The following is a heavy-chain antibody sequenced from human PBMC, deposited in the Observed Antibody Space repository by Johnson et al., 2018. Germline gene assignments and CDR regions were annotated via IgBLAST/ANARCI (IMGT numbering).Heavy chain of an antibody. J-gene: IGHJ3*02. CDR1: GLSISNAW. V-gene: IGHV3-15*07. CDR3: VTELSGAFHI. Sequence: VQLVESGGGLVKPGGSLRLSCAASGLSISNAWMNWVRQAPGKGLEWVALLKSKPDGGATDYAAPVKGRFTISRDDSKNTLYLQMNSLKTDDTDLYFCVTELSGAFHIWGQGAMVIVSS. CDR2: LKSKPDGGAT.